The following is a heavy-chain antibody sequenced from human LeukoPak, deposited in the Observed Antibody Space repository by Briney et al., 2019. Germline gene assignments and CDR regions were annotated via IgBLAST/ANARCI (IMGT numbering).Heavy chain of an antibody. CDR2: ISGSGGST. J-gene: IGHJ6*03. CDR1: GFTFSSYA. Sequence: GGSLRLSCAASGFTFSSYAMSWVRQAPGKGLEWVSAISGSGGSTYYADSVKGRFTISRDNSKNTLYLQMNSLRVEDTALYYCARAYSGTYGLGYYYMDVWGRGTTVTISS. D-gene: IGHD1-26*01. CDR3: ARAYSGTYGLGYYYMDV. V-gene: IGHV3-23*01.